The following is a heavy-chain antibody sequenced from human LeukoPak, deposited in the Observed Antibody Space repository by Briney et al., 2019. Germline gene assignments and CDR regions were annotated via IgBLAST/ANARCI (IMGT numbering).Heavy chain of an antibody. V-gene: IGHV7-4-1*02. CDR3: ARGPRAAADGKADY. J-gene: IGHJ4*02. Sequence: ASVKVSCTASGYTLTSYAINWVRQAPGQGLEWIGWINTNTGNPTYAQGFTGRFVFSLDTSVSTTYLQISSLKAEDTAVYYCARGPRAAADGKADYWGQGTLVTVSS. CDR2: INTNTGNP. D-gene: IGHD6-13*01. CDR1: GYTLTSYA.